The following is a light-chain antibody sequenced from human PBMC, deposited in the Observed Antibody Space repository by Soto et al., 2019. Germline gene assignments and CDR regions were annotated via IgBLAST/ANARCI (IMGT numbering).Light chain of an antibody. V-gene: IGKV1-33*01. Sequence: DIQMTQSPSSLSASVGDRVTITCQASRDISVYLNWYQQKPGKHPKLLVYNASNLQTGAPSRFSGSGAGTHFTFTIISLQPEDFATYDCQQYDYLPPYTFGQGTKVEL. J-gene: IGKJ2*01. CDR1: RDISVY. CDR2: NAS. CDR3: QQYDYLPPYT.